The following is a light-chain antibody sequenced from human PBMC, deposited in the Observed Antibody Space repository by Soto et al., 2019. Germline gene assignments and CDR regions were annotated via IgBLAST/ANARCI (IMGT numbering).Light chain of an antibody. J-gene: IGKJ3*01. CDR1: QRVGRK. CDR2: DAS. V-gene: IGKV3-15*01. Sequence: EIVMTQSPATLSVSPGERASLSCRATQRVGRKLAWDQHKPGQAPRLLIYDASTRATGFPARFSGSGSGTEFTLTISSLQPEDFAVYYCQQYNNCPPFTFGPGTKVDIQ. CDR3: QQYNNCPPFT.